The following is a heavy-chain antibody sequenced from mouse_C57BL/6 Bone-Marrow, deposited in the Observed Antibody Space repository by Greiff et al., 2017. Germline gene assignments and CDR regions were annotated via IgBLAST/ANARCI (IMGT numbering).Heavy chain of an antibody. CDR3: ARLVWYAMDY. V-gene: IGHV1-80*01. D-gene: IGHD2-2*01. CDR2: IYPGDGDT. CDR1: GYAFSSYW. Sequence: LQQSGASVKISCKASGYAFSSYWMNWVKQRPGKGLEWIGQIYPGDGDTNYNGKFKGKATLTADKSSSTAYMQLSSLTSEDSAVYFCARLVWYAMDYWGQGTSVTVSS. J-gene: IGHJ4*01.